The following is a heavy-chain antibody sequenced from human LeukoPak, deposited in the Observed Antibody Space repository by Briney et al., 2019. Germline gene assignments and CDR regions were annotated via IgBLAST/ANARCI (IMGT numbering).Heavy chain of an antibody. CDR2: ITDSGDYT. V-gene: IGHV3-23*01. Sequence: GGSLRLSCAASGFTFSSYGMSWVRQAPGKGLEWVSAITDSGDYTNYADSVKGRFTISRDNSQNTLYLQMNSLRAEDTTLYYARRSGSSYGHFDYWGQGTLVTVSS. CDR1: GFTFSSYG. D-gene: IGHD1-26*01. J-gene: IGHJ4*02. CDR3: RRSGSSYGHFDY.